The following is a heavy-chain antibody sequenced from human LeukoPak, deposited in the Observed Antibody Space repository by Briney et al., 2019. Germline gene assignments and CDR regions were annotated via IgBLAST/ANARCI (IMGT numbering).Heavy chain of an antibody. D-gene: IGHD3-16*01. J-gene: IGHJ4*02. CDR1: GFTFSSYA. Sequence: GGPLRLSCAASGFTFSSYAMHWVRQAPGKGLEWVAVISYDGSNKYYADSVKGRFTISRDNSKNTLYLQMNSLRAEDTAVYYCARVQGGLFFPGDYWGQGTLVTVSS. V-gene: IGHV3-30*04. CDR2: ISYDGSNK. CDR3: ARVQGGLFFPGDY.